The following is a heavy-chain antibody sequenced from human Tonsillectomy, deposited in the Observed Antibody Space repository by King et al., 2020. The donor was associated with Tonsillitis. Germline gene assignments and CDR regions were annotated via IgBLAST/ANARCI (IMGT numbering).Heavy chain of an antibody. CDR2: IFSNDEK. Sequence: TLKESGPVLVKSPETLTLTCTVSGFSLSSSRVGVSWIRQPPGKALEWLAHIFSNDEKFYITSLKSTLTISKDTSKSQVVLTMTNMDPVDTATYYCARIETRYDFDTNGFYHFDYWGQGALVTVSS. CDR1: GFSLSSSRVG. J-gene: IGHJ4*02. D-gene: IGHD3-22*01. V-gene: IGHV2-26*01. CDR3: ARIETRYDFDTNGFYHFDY.